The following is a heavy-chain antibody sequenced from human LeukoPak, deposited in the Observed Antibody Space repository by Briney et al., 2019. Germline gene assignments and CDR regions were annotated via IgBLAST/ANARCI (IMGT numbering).Heavy chain of an antibody. CDR2: ISYDGSNK. V-gene: IGHV3-30*03. J-gene: IGHJ4*02. CDR1: GFTFSSYG. D-gene: IGHD4-17*01. CDR3: ARDYGDRLYYVDY. Sequence: GSLRLSCAASGFTFSSYGMHWVRKAPGQGLERVAVISYDGSNKYYADSVKGRFTISRDNSKNTLYLQMNSLRAEDTAVYYCARDYGDRLYYVDYWGQGTLVTVSS.